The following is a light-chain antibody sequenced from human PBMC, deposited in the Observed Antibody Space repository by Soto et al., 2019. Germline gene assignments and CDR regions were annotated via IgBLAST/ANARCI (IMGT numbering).Light chain of an antibody. J-gene: IGKJ1*01. V-gene: IGKV1-5*01. Sequence: DIQMTQSPSTLYASVGDRVTITCRASQSIGDSLAWSQQKPGKAPYLLSSDVSSLERGVPSRFRGSGSGTEFTLTISSMQPADFATFYSQQYKGYSRTFGQGTKVAI. CDR2: DVS. CDR1: QSIGDS. CDR3: QQYKGYSRT.